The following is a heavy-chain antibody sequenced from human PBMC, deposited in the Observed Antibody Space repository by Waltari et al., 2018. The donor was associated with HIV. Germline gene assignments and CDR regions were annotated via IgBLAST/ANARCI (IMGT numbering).Heavy chain of an antibody. CDR3: ARVRRPSGSYYLSY. CDR2: MNPNTGDT. V-gene: IGHV1-8*01. J-gene: IGHJ4*02. Sequence: QVQLVQSWAEVKKPGASVKVSFKAFGSTFTTYTIYWVRQAPGQGLEWIGWMNPNTGDTAYAQKFQGRVTMTRNTSMSTAYMELSSLRSEDTAVYYCARVRRPSGSYYLSYWGQGTLVTVSS. D-gene: IGHD1-26*01. CDR1: GSTFTTYT.